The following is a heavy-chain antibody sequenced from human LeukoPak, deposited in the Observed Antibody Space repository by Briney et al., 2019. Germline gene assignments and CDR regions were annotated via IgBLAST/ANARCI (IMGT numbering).Heavy chain of an antibody. CDR1: GYSFTSYW. CDR2: IYPGDSDT. CDR3: AREYSSSSAHYYYMDV. V-gene: IGHV5-51*01. D-gene: IGHD6-6*01. Sequence: GESLKISCQGSGYSFTSYWIGWVRQMPGKGLEWMGIIYPGDSDTRYSPSFQGQVTISADKSISTAYLQWSSLKASDTAMYYCAREYSSSSAHYYYMDVWGKGTTVTVSS. J-gene: IGHJ6*03.